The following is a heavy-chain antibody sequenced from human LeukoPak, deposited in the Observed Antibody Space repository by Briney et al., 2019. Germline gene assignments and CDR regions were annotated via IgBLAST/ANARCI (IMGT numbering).Heavy chain of an antibody. D-gene: IGHD2-15*01. CDR2: IIPIFGTA. Sequence: SVKVSCKASGGTFSSYAISWVRQAPGQGLEWMGEIIPIFGTANYAQKFQGRVTITADESTSTAYMELSSLRSEDTAVYYCASLIHLGYCSGGSCLVDYWGQGTLVTVSS. V-gene: IGHV1-69*13. CDR1: GGTFSSYA. CDR3: ASLIHLGYCSGGSCLVDY. J-gene: IGHJ4*02.